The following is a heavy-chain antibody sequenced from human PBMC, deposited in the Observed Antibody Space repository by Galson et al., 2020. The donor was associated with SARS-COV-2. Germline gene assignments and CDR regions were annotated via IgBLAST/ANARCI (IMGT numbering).Heavy chain of an antibody. CDR3: ASDSPARYSPNWFDP. D-gene: IGHD3-9*01. V-gene: IGHV1-69*13. CDR1: GGTFSSYA. Sequence: SVKVSCKASGGTFSSYAISWVRQAPGQGLEWMGGIIPIFGTANYAHKFQGRATITADESTSTAYMELSSLRSEDTAVYYCASDSPARYSPNWFDPWGQGTLVTVSS. J-gene: IGHJ5*02. CDR2: IIPIFGTA.